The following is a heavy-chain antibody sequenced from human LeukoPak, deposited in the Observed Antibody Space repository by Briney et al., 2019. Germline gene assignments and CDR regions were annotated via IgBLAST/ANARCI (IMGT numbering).Heavy chain of an antibody. CDR3: ARGFRVIWNYYYYYMDV. CDR2: INPNSGGT. V-gene: IGHV1-2*02. J-gene: IGHJ6*03. Sequence: ASVKVSCKASGYMFTDFYLHWVRQAPGQGLEWMGWINPNSGGTNYAQKFQGRVTVTRDTSISTAYMELSRLRSDDTAVYYCARGFRVIWNYYYYYMDVWGKGTTVTVSS. D-gene: IGHD3-10*01. CDR1: GYMFTDFY.